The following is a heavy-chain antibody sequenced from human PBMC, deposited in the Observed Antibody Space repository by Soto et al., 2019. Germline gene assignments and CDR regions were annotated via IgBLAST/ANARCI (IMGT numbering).Heavy chain of an antibody. Sequence: PGGSLRLSCAASGFTVSSNCMSWVRQAPGKGLEWVSVIYSGGSTYYADSVKGRFTISRDNSKNTLYLQMNSLRAEDTAVYYCARVSGSYYGAFDIWGQGTMVTVSS. CDR3: ARVSGSYYGAFDI. CDR1: GFTVSSNC. D-gene: IGHD1-26*01. V-gene: IGHV3-53*01. J-gene: IGHJ3*02. CDR2: IYSGGST.